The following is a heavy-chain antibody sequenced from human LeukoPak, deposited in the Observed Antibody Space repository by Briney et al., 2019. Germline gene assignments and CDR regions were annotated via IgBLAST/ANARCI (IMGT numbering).Heavy chain of an antibody. CDR2: ISYDGSNK. J-gene: IGHJ4*02. D-gene: IGHD5-12*01. CDR1: GFTFSSYG. V-gene: IGHV3-30*18. CDR3: AKVFRVATITLCDY. Sequence: GRSLRLSCAASGFTFSSYGMHWVRQAPGKGLEWVAVISYDGSNKYYADSVKGRFTISRDNSKNTLYLQMNSLRAGDTAVYYCAKVFRVATITLCDYWGQGTLVTVSS.